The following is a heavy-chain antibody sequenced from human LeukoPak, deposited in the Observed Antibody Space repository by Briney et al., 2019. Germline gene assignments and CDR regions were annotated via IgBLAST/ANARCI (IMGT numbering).Heavy chain of an antibody. V-gene: IGHV3-30*04. Sequence: PGGSLRLSCAASGFTFSSYAMHWVRQAPGKGLEWVAVISYDGNNKYYADSVKGRFTISRDNSKNTLYLQMNSLRAEDTAVYYCARSGNYDILTGYYFLGSFDYWGQGTLVTVSS. J-gene: IGHJ4*02. D-gene: IGHD3-9*01. CDR2: ISYDGNNK. CDR1: GFTFSSYA. CDR3: ARSGNYDILTGYYFLGSFDY.